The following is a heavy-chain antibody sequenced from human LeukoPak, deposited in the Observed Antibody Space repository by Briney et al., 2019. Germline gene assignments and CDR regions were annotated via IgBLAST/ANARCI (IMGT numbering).Heavy chain of an antibody. Sequence: SETLSLTCAVYGGSFSGYYWSWIRQPPGKGLEWIGEINHSGSINYNPSLKSRVTISVDTSKNQFSLKLSSVTAADTAVYYCARGDRVAGTFPFDYWGQGTLVTVSS. J-gene: IGHJ4*02. D-gene: IGHD6-19*01. V-gene: IGHV4-34*01. CDR2: INHSGSI. CDR3: ARGDRVAGTFPFDY. CDR1: GGSFSGYY.